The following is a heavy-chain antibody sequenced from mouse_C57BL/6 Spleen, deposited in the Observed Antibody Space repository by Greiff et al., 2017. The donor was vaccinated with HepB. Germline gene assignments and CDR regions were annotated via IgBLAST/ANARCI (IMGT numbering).Heavy chain of an antibody. Sequence: EVKLQESGPGMVKPSQSLSLTCTVTGYSITSGYDWHWIRHFPGNQLEWMGYISYSGSTNYNPSLKSRISITHDTSKNHFLLKLNSVTTEDTATYYCARDGGYYGRYFDVWGTGTTVTVSS. V-gene: IGHV3-1*01. CDR1: GYSITSGYD. CDR2: ISYSGST. D-gene: IGHD2-3*01. J-gene: IGHJ1*03. CDR3: ARDGGYYGRYFDV.